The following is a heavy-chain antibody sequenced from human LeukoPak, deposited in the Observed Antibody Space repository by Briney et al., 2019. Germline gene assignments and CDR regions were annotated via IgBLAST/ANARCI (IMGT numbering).Heavy chain of an antibody. CDR2: INHSGST. CDR1: GGSFIGYY. Sequence: PLETLSLTCSVYGGSFIGYYWSWIRQPPGKGLEGIGEINHSGSTNYNPSLKSRVTISVDTSKNQFSLKLSSVTAADTAVSYCPSLRGYSYPPWGQGTMVTVSS. J-gene: IGHJ4*02. V-gene: IGHV4-34*01. CDR3: PSLRGYSYPP. D-gene: IGHD5-18*01.